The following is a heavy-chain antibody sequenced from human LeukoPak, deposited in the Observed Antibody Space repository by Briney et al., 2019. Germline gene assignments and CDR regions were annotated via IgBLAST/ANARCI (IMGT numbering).Heavy chain of an antibody. CDR2: IYSGGST. CDR1: GVTVGTNS. Sequence: GGSLRLSCAASGVTVGTNSMSWARQSPGKGLEWVSVIYSGGSTYNADSVNGRFTVSRDNSRNTLFLQMNNLRAEDTALYFCASAREYCGSAECYEYFQHWGQGTLVIVSS. CDR3: ASAREYCGSAECYEYFQH. D-gene: IGHD2-21*01. V-gene: IGHV3-53*01. J-gene: IGHJ1*01.